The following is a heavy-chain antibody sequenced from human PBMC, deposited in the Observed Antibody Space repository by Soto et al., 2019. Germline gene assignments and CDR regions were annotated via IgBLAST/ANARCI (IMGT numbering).Heavy chain of an antibody. CDR3: VRVVAIPGYPDN. J-gene: IGHJ4*02. CDR1: GGTFSSYA. CDR2: IVPIVDTS. Sequence: QVQLVQSGAEVRQPASSVKVSCKTSGGTFSSYAISWVRQAPGQGLEWMVGIVPIVDTSTYAQKFQGRVTITADESTSTVYMELSSLRSDDTAVYYCVRVVAIPGYPDNWGQGTLVNVSS. D-gene: IGHD5-12*01. V-gene: IGHV1-69*12.